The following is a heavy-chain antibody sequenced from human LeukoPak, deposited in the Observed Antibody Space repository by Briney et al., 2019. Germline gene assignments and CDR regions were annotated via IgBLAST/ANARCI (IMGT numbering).Heavy chain of an antibody. J-gene: IGHJ4*02. CDR3: ARGRPPYYFDY. CDR2: IYTGGNT. V-gene: IGHV3-53*01. CDR1: GFTVSSSY. Sequence: GGSLRLSCAASGFTVSSSYMSWVRQAPGKGLEWVSVIYTGGNTDHADSVQGRFTLSRDNSKNTLYLHMNSLRVEDTAVYYCARGRPPYYFDYWGQGTLVTVSS.